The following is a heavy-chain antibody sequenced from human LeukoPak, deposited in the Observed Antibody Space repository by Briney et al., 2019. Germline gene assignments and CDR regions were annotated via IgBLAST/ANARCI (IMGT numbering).Heavy chain of an antibody. CDR2: IYYSGST. CDR3: ARDLRGGYCSSTSCTPYGMDV. D-gene: IGHD2-2*01. Sequence: SQTLSLTCTVSGGSISSGGYYWSWIRQHPGNGLEWIGYIYYSGSTYYNPSLKSRVTISVDTSKNQFSLKLSSVTAADTAVYYCARDLRGGYCSSTSCTPYGMDVWGQGTTVTVSS. CDR1: GGSISSGGYY. V-gene: IGHV4-31*03. J-gene: IGHJ6*02.